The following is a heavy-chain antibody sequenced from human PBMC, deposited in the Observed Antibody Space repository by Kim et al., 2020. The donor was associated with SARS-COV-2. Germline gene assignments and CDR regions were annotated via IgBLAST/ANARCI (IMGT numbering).Heavy chain of an antibody. J-gene: IGHJ4*02. CDR3: AKDEWQFAANDY. CDR2: IGGDERT. CDR1: GFTFTNNA. V-gene: IGHV3-23*01. Sequence: GGSLRLSCAASGFTFTNNAMNWVRQAPGKGLEWVAGIGGDERTYYADSVNGRFTISRDDSQSTLYLQMNSLRAGDTAKYYCAKDEWQFAANDYWGQGTL. D-gene: IGHD6-25*01.